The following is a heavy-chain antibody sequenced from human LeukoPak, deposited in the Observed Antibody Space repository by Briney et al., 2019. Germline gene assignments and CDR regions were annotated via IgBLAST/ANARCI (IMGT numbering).Heavy chain of an antibody. V-gene: IGHV3-23*01. Sequence: SGGSLRLSCAASGFTFSSYAMSWVRQAPGKGLEWVSAISGSGGSTYYADSVRGRFTISSDNSKNTLYLQMNSLRGEDTAVYYCAKNGYCSSTSCYAGTVFDYWGQGTLVTVSS. J-gene: IGHJ4*02. D-gene: IGHD2-2*01. CDR2: ISGSGGST. CDR3: AKNGYCSSTSCYAGTVFDY. CDR1: GFTFSSYA.